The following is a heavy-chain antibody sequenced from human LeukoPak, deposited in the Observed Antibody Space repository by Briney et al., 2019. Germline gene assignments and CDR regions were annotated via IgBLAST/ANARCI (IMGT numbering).Heavy chain of an antibody. CDR1: GGTFSSYA. V-gene: IGHV1-69*06. D-gene: IGHD4-17*01. CDR3: ARDNGPLRYYYYYYMDV. J-gene: IGHJ6*03. Sequence: GASVKVSCKASGGTFSSYAISWVRQAPGQGLEWMGGIIPIFGTANYAQKFQGRVTITADKSTSTAYMELSSLRSEDMAVYYCARDNGPLRYYYYYYMDVWGKGTTVTVSS. CDR2: IIPIFGTA.